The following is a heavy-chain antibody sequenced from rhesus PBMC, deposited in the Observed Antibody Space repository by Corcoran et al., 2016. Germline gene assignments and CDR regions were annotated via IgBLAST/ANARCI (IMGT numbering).Heavy chain of an antibody. Sequence: QVTLKESGPALVKPTQTLPLTCTLSGFSISTPGTGVGWIRLPPGKALEWLASIYWNDSKYYSTSLKSRLTISKDTSKNQVVLTMTNMDPVDTATYYCARVGHSSGWAYWGQGVLVTVSS. J-gene: IGHJ4*01. CDR3: ARVGHSSGWAY. CDR2: IYWNDSK. CDR1: GFSISTPGTG. D-gene: IGHD6-31*01. V-gene: IGHV2-95*01.